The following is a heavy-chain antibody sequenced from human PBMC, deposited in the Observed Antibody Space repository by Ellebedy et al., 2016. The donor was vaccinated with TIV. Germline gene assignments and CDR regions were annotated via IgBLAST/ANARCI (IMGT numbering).Heavy chain of an antibody. D-gene: IGHD3-9*01. CDR3: ARDPPTGPIYNDAFDI. CDR1: GYTFTSYG. J-gene: IGHJ3*02. Sequence: AASVKVSCKASGYTFTSYGISWARQAPGQGLEWMGWISAYNGNTNYAQKLQGRVTMTTDTSTSTAYMELRSLRSDDTAVYYCARDPPTGPIYNDAFDIWGQGTMVTVSS. CDR2: ISAYNGNT. V-gene: IGHV1-18*01.